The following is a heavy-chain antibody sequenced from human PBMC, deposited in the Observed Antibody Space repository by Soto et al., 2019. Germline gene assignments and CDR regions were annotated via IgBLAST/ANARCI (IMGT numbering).Heavy chain of an antibody. D-gene: IGHD6-13*01. V-gene: IGHV1-3*01. J-gene: IGHJ3*02. CDR2: INADNGNT. CDR1: GYTFTSYA. Sequence: ASVKVSCKASGYTFTSYAMHWVRQAPGQRLEWMGWINADNGNTKYSQKFQGRVTITKDTSTNTAYMELSSLRSEDTAVYYCATDRNSSSWYLDDAFDIWGQGTMVTVSS. CDR3: ATDRNSSSWYLDDAFDI.